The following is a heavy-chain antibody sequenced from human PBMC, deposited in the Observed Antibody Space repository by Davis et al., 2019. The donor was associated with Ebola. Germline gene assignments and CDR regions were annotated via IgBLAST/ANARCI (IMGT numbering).Heavy chain of an antibody. V-gene: IGHV4-59*12. Sequence: PSETLSLTYTVSGGSISSYYWSWIRQPPGKGLEWIGYIYYSGSTNYNPSLKSRVTMSVDTSKNQFSLKLSSVTAADTAVYYCAAAGYYYYGMDVWGQGTTVTVSS. CDR3: AAAGYYYYGMDV. J-gene: IGHJ6*02. CDR2: IYYSGST. CDR1: GGSISSYY.